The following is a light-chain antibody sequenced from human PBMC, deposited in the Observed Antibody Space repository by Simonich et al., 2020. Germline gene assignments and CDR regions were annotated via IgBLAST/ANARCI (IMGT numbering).Light chain of an antibody. V-gene: IGLV2-14*03. CDR3: SSYTSSSLVV. J-gene: IGLJ2*01. CDR2: DFG. Sequence: QSALTQPASVSGSPGQSITISCTGTSSDVGGYNYVSWYQPHPGKAPKLMIYDFGKRPSGVSNRFAGSKTGNTASLTISGLQAEDEADYYCSSYTSSSLVVFGGGTKLTVL. CDR1: SSDVGGYNY.